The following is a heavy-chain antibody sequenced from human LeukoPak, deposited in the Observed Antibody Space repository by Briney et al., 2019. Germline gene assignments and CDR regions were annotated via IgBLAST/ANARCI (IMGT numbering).Heavy chain of an antibody. CDR3: ARLLSSSGWYWSWWFDP. V-gene: IGHV5-51*01. CDR1: GYSSTSYW. Sequence: GESLKISCKGSGYSSTSYWIGWVRQMPGKGLEWMGIIYPGDSDTRYSPSFQGQVTISADKSISTAYLQWSSLKASDTAMYYCARLLSSSGWYWSWWFDPWGQGTLVTVSS. CDR2: IYPGDSDT. J-gene: IGHJ5*02. D-gene: IGHD6-19*01.